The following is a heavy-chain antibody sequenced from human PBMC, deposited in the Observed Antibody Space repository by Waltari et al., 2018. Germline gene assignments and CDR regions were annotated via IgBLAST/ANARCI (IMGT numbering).Heavy chain of an antibody. J-gene: IGHJ4*02. V-gene: IGHV3-30*01. Sequence: QVQLVESGGGVVQPGRSLRLSCAAPAFTYRTSIIHWVRQAPGKGLEGVAAMSYDGLSKYYADSVKGRFSIGRDDSQNTVYLQANSLTTEDTAVYYCGREGGTSGYSGYLDTWGQGTLVTVSS. CDR2: MSYDGLSK. CDR1: AFTYRTSI. CDR3: GREGGTSGYSGYLDT. D-gene: IGHD2-15*01.